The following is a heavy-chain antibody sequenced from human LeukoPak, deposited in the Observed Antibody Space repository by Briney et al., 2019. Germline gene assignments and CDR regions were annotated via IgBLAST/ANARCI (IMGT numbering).Heavy chain of an antibody. J-gene: IGHJ4*02. CDR2: INPNSGGT. CDR1: GYTFTGYY. V-gene: IGHV1-2*02. Sequence: ASVKVSCMASGYTFTGYYMHWVRQAPGQGLAWMGWINPNSGGTNDAQKFQGRVSMTRDTSISTAYMELSRLRSDDTAVYYCARDRGAYCSSTSCLGLDYWGQGTLVTVSS. D-gene: IGHD2-2*01. CDR3: ARDRGAYCSSTSCLGLDY.